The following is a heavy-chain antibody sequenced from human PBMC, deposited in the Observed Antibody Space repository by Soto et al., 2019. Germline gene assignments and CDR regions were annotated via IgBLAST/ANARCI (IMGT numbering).Heavy chain of an antibody. CDR2: IYYTGRT. D-gene: IGHD6-19*01. Sequence: SETLSLTCTLSGGSISGSSYYWGWIRQPPGKGLEWIGAIYYTGRTYYKPSLKSRVTISVDTSKNQCSRKLNSVSAADTAVYYCASGGEGSIAVAGWGQGTLVTVSS. J-gene: IGHJ4*02. CDR1: GGSISGSSYY. V-gene: IGHV4-39*01. CDR3: ASGGEGSIAVAG.